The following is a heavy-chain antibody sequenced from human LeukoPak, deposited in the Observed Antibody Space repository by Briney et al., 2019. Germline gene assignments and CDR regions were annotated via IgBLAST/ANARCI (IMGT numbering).Heavy chain of an antibody. CDR2: INPNSGGT. V-gene: IGHV1-2*02. CDR1: GYTFTDYY. D-gene: IGHD5-24*01. CDR3: ARNRYGYNFDY. J-gene: IGHJ4*02. Sequence: ASVKVSCKASGYTFTDYYFHWVRQAPGQGLEWMGWINPNSGGTNYAQKFQGRVTMTRDTSISTTHMELSSLTSDDTAVYYCARNRYGYNFDYWGQGTLVTVSS.